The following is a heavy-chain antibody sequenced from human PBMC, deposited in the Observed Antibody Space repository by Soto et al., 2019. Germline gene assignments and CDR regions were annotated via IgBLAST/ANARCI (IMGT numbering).Heavy chain of an antibody. CDR2: IYYSGST. D-gene: IGHD1-26*01. J-gene: IGHJ6*02. CDR3: ARGYSGSYSVASGSYYYYGMDV. CDR1: GGSFSGYY. V-gene: IGHV4-59*01. Sequence: SETLSLTCAVYGGSFSGYYWSWIRQPPGKGLEWIGYIYYSGSTNYNPSLKSRVTISVDTSKNQFSLKLSSVTAADTAVYYCARGYSGSYSVASGSYYYYGMDVWGQGTTVTVSS.